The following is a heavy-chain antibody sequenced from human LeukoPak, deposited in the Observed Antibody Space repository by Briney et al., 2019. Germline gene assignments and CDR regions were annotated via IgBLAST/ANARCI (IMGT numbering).Heavy chain of an antibody. CDR1: GFPFGNYW. D-gene: IGHD2-8*01. J-gene: IGHJ6*02. CDR2: IKLDGGEK. CDR3: AREGRRYFCTDGGPTPLCYYKYYGMDV. V-gene: IGHV3-7*01. Sequence: GGSLRLSCAASGFPFGNYWMSWARQAPGKGLEWVASIKLDGGEKYFMDSVKGRFTISRDNARNSLDLQMDSLRAEDTAVYYCAREGRRYFCTDGGPTPLCYYKYYGMDVWGQGTTVTVSS.